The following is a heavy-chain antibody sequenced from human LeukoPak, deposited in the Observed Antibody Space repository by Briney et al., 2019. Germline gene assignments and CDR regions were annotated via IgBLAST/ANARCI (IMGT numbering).Heavy chain of an antibody. V-gene: IGHV4-31*03. CDR2: KYYSGSA. Sequence: SQTLFLTCNVSGVSVSVASYYWTWTRHHPRKVLEWLGYKYYSGSAKYNPSLKSRLTISIDTSKNQFSLHLSSVTAADTATYYCATPYCSSISCLDVFNMWGQGTRVTVSS. D-gene: IGHD2-2*01. CDR3: ATPYCSSISCLDVFNM. CDR1: GVSVSVASYY. J-gene: IGHJ3*02.